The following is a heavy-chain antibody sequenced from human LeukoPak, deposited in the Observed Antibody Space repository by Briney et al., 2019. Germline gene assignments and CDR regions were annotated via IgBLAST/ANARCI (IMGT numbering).Heavy chain of an antibody. J-gene: IGHJ4*02. Sequence: PGGSLRPSCAASGFTFSSYAMSWVRQAPGKGLGWVSAISGSGSSTYYADSVKGRFTISTDNSKNTLYLQMNSLRAEDTAVYYCARGEPTQQWLVQYFDYWGQGTLVTVSS. CDR1: GFTFSSYA. CDR3: ARGEPTQQWLVQYFDY. CDR2: ISGSGSST. D-gene: IGHD6-19*01. V-gene: IGHV3-23*01.